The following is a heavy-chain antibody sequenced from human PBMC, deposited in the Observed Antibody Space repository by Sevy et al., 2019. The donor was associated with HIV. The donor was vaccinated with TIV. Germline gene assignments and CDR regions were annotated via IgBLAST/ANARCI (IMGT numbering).Heavy chain of an antibody. V-gene: IGHV3-9*01. CDR1: GFTFDDYA. Sequence: GGSLRLSCAASGFTFDDYAMHWVRQAPGKGLEWVSGISWNSGSIGYADSVKGRFTISRDNAKNSLYLQMNSLRAEDTALYNCAKDIGEAAGHYFDYWGQGTLVTVSS. J-gene: IGHJ4*02. D-gene: IGHD6-25*01. CDR2: ISWNSGSI. CDR3: AKDIGEAAGHYFDY.